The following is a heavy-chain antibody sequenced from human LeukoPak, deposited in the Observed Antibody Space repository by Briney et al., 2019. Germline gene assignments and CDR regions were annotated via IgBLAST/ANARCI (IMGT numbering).Heavy chain of an antibody. CDR1: GDLESRNSAA. Sequence: SQPLSLTCGLSGDLESRNSAAGQWVSRSPSRGLEWQEWTCYKSMWSRWCNDYAVSVKGRVTINPGTSKNQFSLQLNSVTPEDTAVYYCARDSGSGWSNWFDPWGRGTLVTVSS. D-gene: IGHD6-19*01. J-gene: IGHJ5*02. CDR2: TCYKSMWSRWCN. V-gene: IGHV6-1*01. CDR3: ARDSGSGWSNWFDP.